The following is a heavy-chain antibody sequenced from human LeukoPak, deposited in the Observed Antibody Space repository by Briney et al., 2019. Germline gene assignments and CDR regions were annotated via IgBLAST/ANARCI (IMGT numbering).Heavy chain of an antibody. V-gene: IGHV1-2*02. J-gene: IGHJ3*02. Sequence: PGASVKVSCKVSGHTFTDHYIHWVRQAPGQGLEWMGWISPSSGTTNYAQKFQGRFTLTRDTSISTVYMDLSSLKSDDTAVYYCARDRRATMIVVGGDAFDIWGQGTMVTVSS. CDR2: ISPSSGTT. CDR3: ARDRRATMIVVGGDAFDI. D-gene: IGHD3-22*01. CDR1: GHTFTDHY.